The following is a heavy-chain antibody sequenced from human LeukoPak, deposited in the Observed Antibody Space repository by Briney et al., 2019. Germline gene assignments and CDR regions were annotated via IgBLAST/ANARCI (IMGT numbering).Heavy chain of an antibody. CDR1: GFTFSHHA. V-gene: IGHV1-3*01. CDR3: ARGVWSSHNKEYFFDY. J-gene: IGHJ4*02. CDR2: INAGNGKT. D-gene: IGHD6-19*01. Sequence: ASVKVPCKASGFTFSHHAMNWVRQAPGQRLEWMGWINAGNGKTKYSQKFQDRVTITRDTSASTAYMELNSLRSEDTAVYYCARGVWSSHNKEYFFDYWGQGTLVTVSS.